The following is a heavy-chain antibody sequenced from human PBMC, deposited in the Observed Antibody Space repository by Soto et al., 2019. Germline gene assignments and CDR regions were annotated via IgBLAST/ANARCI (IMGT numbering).Heavy chain of an antibody. Sequence: QVQLQESGPGLVKPSQTLSLTCTVSGGSISSGNYYWSWSRQHPGKGLEWMGYIYYSGSTSSNPSLKRRVTISVDTSKNHFSLKLSSVTAADTDVYYGARVFSDSSSFFDPWGQGTLVTVSS. CDR3: ARVFSDSSSFFDP. D-gene: IGHD6-13*01. CDR2: IYYSGST. CDR1: GGSISSGNYY. J-gene: IGHJ5*02. V-gene: IGHV4-31*03.